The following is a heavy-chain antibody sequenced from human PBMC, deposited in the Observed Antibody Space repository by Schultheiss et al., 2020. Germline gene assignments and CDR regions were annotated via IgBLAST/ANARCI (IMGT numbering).Heavy chain of an antibody. CDR1: GGSISSYY. J-gene: IGHJ4*02. D-gene: IGHD6-19*01. CDR2: IYYSGST. CDR3: ARHVASIAVAGTQFDY. V-gene: IGHV4-59*01. Sequence: GSLRLSCTVSGGSISSYYWSWIRQPPGKGLEWIGYIYYSGSTNYNPSLKSRVTISVDTSKNQFSLKLSSVTAADTAVYYCARHVASIAVAGTQFDYWGQGTLVTVSS.